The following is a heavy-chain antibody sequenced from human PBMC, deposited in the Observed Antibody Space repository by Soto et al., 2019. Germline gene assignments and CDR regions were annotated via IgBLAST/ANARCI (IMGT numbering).Heavy chain of an antibody. V-gene: IGHV3-53*01. CDR1: GFNVRANY. CDR2: IYSGGTA. D-gene: IGHD5-12*01. Sequence: EVQLVESGGGLIQPGGSLRLSCAVSGFNVRANYTSWVRQAPGKGLEWVSVIYSGGTAYYADSVKGRFIISRDISKNTLYLQMNILRAEDTAVYYCHGYGYWGQGTLVTVSS. J-gene: IGHJ4*02. CDR3: HGYGY.